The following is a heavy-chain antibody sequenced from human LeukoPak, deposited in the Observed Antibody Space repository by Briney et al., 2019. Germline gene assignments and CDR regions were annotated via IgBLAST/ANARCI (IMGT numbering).Heavy chain of an antibody. CDR3: ARMREGYNH. Sequence: AESLKISCKGSGYSFTSYWIGWVRQMPGKGLEWMGIISPGDSDTRYRPSLHGQVTIAADNTNSTYYLQWSILKAYDPAIYCGARMREGYNHWGEGTLVTVSS. V-gene: IGHV5-51*01. D-gene: IGHD5-24*01. CDR2: ISPGDSDT. CDR1: GYSFTSYW. J-gene: IGHJ4*02.